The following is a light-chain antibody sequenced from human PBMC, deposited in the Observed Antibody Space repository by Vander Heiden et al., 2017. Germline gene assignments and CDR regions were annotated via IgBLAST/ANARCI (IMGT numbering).Light chain of an antibody. J-gene: IGLJ3*02. Sequence: QSVLTQPPSESGTPGHRVTISCPGSRSTNGSNTVNWYQQLPRTAPKLLIYNNNQRPSGVPDRFSGYKSGTSASPAISGLQSEDEADYYCAAGDDSLNGWVFGGGTKLTVL. CDR1: RSTNGSNT. V-gene: IGLV1-44*01. CDR3: AAGDDSLNGWV. CDR2: NNN.